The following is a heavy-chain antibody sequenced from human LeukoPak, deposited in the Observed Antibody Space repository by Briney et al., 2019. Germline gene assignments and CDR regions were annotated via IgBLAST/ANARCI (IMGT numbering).Heavy chain of an antibody. CDR2: ISNSGDST. J-gene: IGHJ4*02. Sequence: GGSLRLSCAASGFTFSSYAMSWVRQAPGKGLEWVPDISNSGDSTYYADSVKGRFTISRDNSKNMLYLQMNGLRADDTAVYYCAKDTPTTSGYFDYWGQGTLVTVSS. CDR3: AKDTPTTSGYFDY. D-gene: IGHD1-1*01. CDR1: GFTFSSYA. V-gene: IGHV3-23*01.